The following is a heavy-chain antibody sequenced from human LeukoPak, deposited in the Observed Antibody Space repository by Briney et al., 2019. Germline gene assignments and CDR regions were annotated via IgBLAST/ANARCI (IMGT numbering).Heavy chain of an antibody. CDR2: IKQDGSEK. CDR1: GFTFSSYW. V-gene: IGHV3-7*05. Sequence: PGGSLRLSCAASGFTFSSYWMSWVRQAPGKGLEWVANIKQDGSEKYYVDSVKGRFTTSRDNAKNSLYLQMNSLRAEDTAVYYCARDNRDIVVVVAARNNWFDPWGQGTLVTVSS. J-gene: IGHJ5*02. D-gene: IGHD2-15*01. CDR3: ARDNRDIVVVVAARNNWFDP.